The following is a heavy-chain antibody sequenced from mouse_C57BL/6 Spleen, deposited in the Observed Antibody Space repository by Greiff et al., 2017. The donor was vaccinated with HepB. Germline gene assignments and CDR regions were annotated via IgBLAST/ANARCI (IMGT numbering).Heavy chain of an antibody. CDR2: IYPGDGDT. V-gene: IGHV1-82*01. CDR1: GYAFSSSW. J-gene: IGHJ1*03. Sequence: QVQLKESGPELVKPGASVKISCKASGYAFSSSWMNWVKQRPGKGLEWIGRIYPGDGDTNYNGKFKGKATLTADKSSSTAYMQLSSLTSEDSAVYFCARSWVRYFDVWGTGTTVTVSS. CDR3: ARSWVRYFDV. D-gene: IGHD4-1*01.